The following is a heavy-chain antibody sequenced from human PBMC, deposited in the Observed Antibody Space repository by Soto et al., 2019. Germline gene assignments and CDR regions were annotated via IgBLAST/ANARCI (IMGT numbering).Heavy chain of an antibody. J-gene: IGHJ5*02. Sequence: GGSLRLSCAASGFTFSSYAMSWVRQAPGKGLEWVSAISGSGGSTYYADSVKGRFTISRDNSKNTLYLQMNSLRAEDTAVYYCAKDARGVTMIVVGNNWFDPWGQGTLVTVSS. CDR2: ISGSGGST. D-gene: IGHD3-22*01. CDR3: AKDARGVTMIVVGNNWFDP. V-gene: IGHV3-23*01. CDR1: GFTFSSYA.